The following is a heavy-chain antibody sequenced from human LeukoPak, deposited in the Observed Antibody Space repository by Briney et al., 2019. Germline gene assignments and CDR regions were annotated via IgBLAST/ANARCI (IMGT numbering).Heavy chain of an antibody. J-gene: IGHJ4*02. CDR3: ARTQYYYDSSGYFDY. V-gene: IGHV1-18*01. CDR2: ISAYNGNT. Sequence: ASVKVSCKASGYTFTSYGISWVRQARGQGLEWMGSISAYNGNTNYAQKLQGRVTMTTDTSTSTAYMVLRSLRSDDTAVYYCARTQYYYDSSGYFDYWGQGTLVTVSS. D-gene: IGHD3-22*01. CDR1: GYTFTSYG.